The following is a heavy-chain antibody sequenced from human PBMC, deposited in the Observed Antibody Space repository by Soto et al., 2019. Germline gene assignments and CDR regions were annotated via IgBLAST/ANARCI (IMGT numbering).Heavy chain of an antibody. J-gene: IGHJ4*02. V-gene: IGHV3-30-3*01. D-gene: IGHD3-10*01. CDR3: ARDRGGFGESHIDY. CDR1: GFTFSSYA. CDR2: ISYDGSNK. Sequence: GSLRLSCAASGFTFSSYAMHWVRQAPGKGLEWVAVISYDGSNKYYADSVKGRFTISRDNSKNTLYLQMNSLRAEDTAVYYCARDRGGFGESHIDYWGQGTLVTVS.